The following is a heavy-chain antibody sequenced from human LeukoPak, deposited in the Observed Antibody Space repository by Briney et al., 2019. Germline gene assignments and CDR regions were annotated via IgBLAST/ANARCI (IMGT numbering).Heavy chain of an antibody. Sequence: SETLSLTCTVSGGSISSYYWSWIRQPPGRGLEWIGYIHYSGSTNYNPSLKSRVTISVDTSKNQFSLKLSSVTAADTAVYYCARDNNYDYYMDVWGKGTTVTVSS. V-gene: IGHV4-59*01. J-gene: IGHJ6*03. CDR3: ARDNNYDYYMDV. CDR1: GGSISSYY. CDR2: IHYSGST.